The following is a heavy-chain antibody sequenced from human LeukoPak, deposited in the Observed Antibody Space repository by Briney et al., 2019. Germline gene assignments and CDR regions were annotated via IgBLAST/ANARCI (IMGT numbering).Heavy chain of an antibody. D-gene: IGHD4-17*01. V-gene: IGHV3-64D*06. CDR2: ISSNGGST. J-gene: IGHJ5*02. CDR1: GFTFSSYA. Sequence: GGSLRLSCSASGFTFSSYAMHWVREAPGKGLEYVSAISSNGGSTYYADSVKGRFTISRDNSKNTLYLQMSSLRAEDTAVYYCVKGGDYGDPFDPWGQGTLVTVSS. CDR3: VKGGDYGDPFDP.